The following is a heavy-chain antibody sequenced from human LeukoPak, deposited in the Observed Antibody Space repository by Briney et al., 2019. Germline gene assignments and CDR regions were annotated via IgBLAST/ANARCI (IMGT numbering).Heavy chain of an antibody. CDR3: TRDYYETGAYNYDCFDP. Sequence: ASVKVSCETSGYSFTNYGISWVRQAPGQGLEWMGWVSNYNGRAHYAQSFQGRITVTAEASTNTAYMELRSLTSDDTAVYYCTRDYYETGAYNYDCFDPWGQGTLVTVSS. J-gene: IGHJ5*02. D-gene: IGHD3-22*01. CDR1: GYSFTNYG. CDR2: VSNYNGRA. V-gene: IGHV1-18*01.